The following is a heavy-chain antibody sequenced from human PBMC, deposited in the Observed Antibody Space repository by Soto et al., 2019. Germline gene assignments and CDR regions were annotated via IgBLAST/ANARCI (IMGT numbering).Heavy chain of an antibody. CDR2: IGDNT. Sequence: EVQLLESGGDFVQPGGSLRLSCEASGFTFSSFDVSWVRQAPGKGLEWVSSIGDNTYYADSVRGRFTLSRDNAKNTLYLQMNSMRVEDTAVYFCARHQWPGFDYWGQGTLVTVSS. CDR3: ARHQWPGFDY. CDR1: GFTFSSFD. D-gene: IGHD6-19*01. J-gene: IGHJ4*02. V-gene: IGHV3-23*01.